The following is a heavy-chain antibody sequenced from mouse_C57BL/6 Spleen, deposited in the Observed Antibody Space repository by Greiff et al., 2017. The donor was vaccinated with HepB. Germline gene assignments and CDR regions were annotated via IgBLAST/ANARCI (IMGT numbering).Heavy chain of an antibody. J-gene: IGHJ4*01. Sequence: QVQLKESGPGLVAPSQRLSITCTVSGFSLTSYGVHWVRQPPGKGLEWLVVIWSDGSTTYNSALKSRLSISKDNSKSQVFLKMNSLQTDDTAMYYCARHTLYGRSYGAMDYWGQGTSVTVSS. V-gene: IGHV2-6-1*01. CDR3: ARHTLYGRSYGAMDY. D-gene: IGHD1-1*01. CDR2: IWSDGST. CDR1: GFSLTSYG.